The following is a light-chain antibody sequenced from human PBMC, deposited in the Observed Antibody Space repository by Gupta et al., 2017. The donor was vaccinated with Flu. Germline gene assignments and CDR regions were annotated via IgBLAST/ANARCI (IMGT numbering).Light chain of an antibody. Sequence: AIRMTQSPSSFSASTGDRVTITCRASQGISSYLAWYQQKPGKAPKLLIYGASTLQSGVPSRISGSGSGTDFALTISCLQSEDFATYYCQQKYNYPRTFGQGTKVEIK. J-gene: IGKJ1*01. CDR1: QGISSY. CDR3: QQKYNYPRT. CDR2: GAS. V-gene: IGKV1-8*01.